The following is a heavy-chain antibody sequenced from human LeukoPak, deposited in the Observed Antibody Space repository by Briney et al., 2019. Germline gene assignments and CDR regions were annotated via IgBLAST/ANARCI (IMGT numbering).Heavy chain of an antibody. CDR3: ASRTPAYSYLDY. CDR1: GYTFTSYG. Sequence: VASVKVSCKASGYTFTSYGISWVRQAPGQGLEWMGRIIPILGIANYAQKFQGRVTITADKSTSTAYMELSSLRSEDTAVYYCASRTPAYSYLDYWGQGTLVTVSS. D-gene: IGHD1-1*01. J-gene: IGHJ4*02. V-gene: IGHV1-69*04. CDR2: IIPILGIA.